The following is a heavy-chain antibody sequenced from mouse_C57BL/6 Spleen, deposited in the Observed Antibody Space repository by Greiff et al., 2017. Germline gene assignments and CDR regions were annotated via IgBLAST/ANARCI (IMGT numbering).Heavy chain of an antibody. CDR3: ARKGDWSFDY. Sequence: QVQLQQPGAELVMPGASVKLSCKASGYTFTSYWMHWVKPRPGQGLEWIGEIDPSDSYTNYNQKFKGKSTLTVDKSSSTAYMQLSSLTSEDSAVYYCARKGDWSFDYWGQGTTLTVSS. D-gene: IGHD4-1*01. V-gene: IGHV1-69*01. CDR2: IDPSDSYT. CDR1: GYTFTSYW. J-gene: IGHJ2*01.